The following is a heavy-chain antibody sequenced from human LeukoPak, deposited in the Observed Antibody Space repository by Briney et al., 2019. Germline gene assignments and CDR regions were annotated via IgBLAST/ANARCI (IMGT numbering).Heavy chain of an antibody. V-gene: IGHV3-23*01. D-gene: IGHD4-17*01. J-gene: IGHJ4*02. Sequence: GGSLRLSCAASGFTFSSYAMSWVRQAPGKGLEWVSAISGSGGSTYYADFAKGRFTISRANSKNTLYLQMNSLRAEDTAVYHCAKDQTVTAIPPLDYWGQGTLVTVSS. CDR2: ISGSGGST. CDR3: AKDQTVTAIPPLDY. CDR1: GFTFSSYA.